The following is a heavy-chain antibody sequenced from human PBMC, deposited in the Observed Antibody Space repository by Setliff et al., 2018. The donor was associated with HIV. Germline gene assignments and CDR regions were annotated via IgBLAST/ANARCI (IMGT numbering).Heavy chain of an antibody. CDR2: INHSGRT. CDR1: GGSFSGYN. V-gene: IGHV4-34*01. D-gene: IGHD2-15*01. J-gene: IGHJ6*03. Sequence: SETLSLTCAVYGGSFSGYNWNWIRQPPGKGLEWIGEINHSGRTNYNPSLKSRVTISVDTSKNRFSLKLRSVTAADTAMYYCARVSITYWYSIPTFYYYYMDVWGKGTRVTVSS. CDR3: ARVSITYWYSIPTFYYYYMDV.